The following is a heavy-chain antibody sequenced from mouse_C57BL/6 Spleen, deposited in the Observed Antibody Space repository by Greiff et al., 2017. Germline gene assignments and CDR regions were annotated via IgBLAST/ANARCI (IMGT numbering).Heavy chain of an antibody. CDR1: GYSITSGYY. J-gene: IGHJ3*01. CDR2: ISYDGSN. V-gene: IGHV3-6*01. CDR3: ARRGTGSAWFAY. D-gene: IGHD4-1*01. Sequence: VQLKESGPGLVKPSQSLSLTCSVTGYSITSGYYWNWIRQFPGNKLEWMGYISYDGSNNYNPSLKNRISITRDTSKNQFFLKLNSVTTEDTATYYCARRGTGSAWFAYWGQGTLVTVSA.